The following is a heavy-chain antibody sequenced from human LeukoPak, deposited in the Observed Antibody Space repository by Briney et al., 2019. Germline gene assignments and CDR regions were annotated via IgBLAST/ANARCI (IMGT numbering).Heavy chain of an antibody. CDR1: GFTVSSNY. Sequence: GGSLRLSCAASGFTVSSNYMSWVRQAPGKGLEWVSVIYSGGSTYYADSVKGRFTISRDNSKNTLYLQMNSLRAEDTAVYYCARGAPESGFAFDIWGQGIMVTVSS. D-gene: IGHD3-10*01. CDR2: IYSGGST. J-gene: IGHJ3*02. V-gene: IGHV3-53*01. CDR3: ARGAPESGFAFDI.